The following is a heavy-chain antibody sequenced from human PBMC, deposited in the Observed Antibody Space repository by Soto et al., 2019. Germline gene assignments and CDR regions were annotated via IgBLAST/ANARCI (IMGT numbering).Heavy chain of an antibody. Sequence: ASVKVSCTASGYTFTNLGISWVRQAPGQGLEWMGWISAYNGNTNYAQKLQGRVTMTTDTSTTTAYMELRSLRSDDTAVYYCAREESDDYVWGSYRAWGQGTPVTVSS. J-gene: IGHJ5*02. CDR1: GYTFTNLG. CDR3: AREESDDYVWGSYRA. D-gene: IGHD3-16*02. V-gene: IGHV1-18*01. CDR2: ISAYNGNT.